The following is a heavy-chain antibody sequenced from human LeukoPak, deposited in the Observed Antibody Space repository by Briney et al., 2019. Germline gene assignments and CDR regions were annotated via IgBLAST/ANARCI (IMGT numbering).Heavy chain of an antibody. CDR3: ARNNVFDI. Sequence: GGSLRLSCAASGFTFSSYWMHLVRQAPGKGLVWVSRINSDGSNTGYADSVKGRFTISRDNTKNTLYLQMNSLRAEDTAVFYCARNNVFDIWGQGTMVTVSS. V-gene: IGHV3-74*01. CDR2: INSDGSNT. J-gene: IGHJ3*02. CDR1: GFTFSSYW.